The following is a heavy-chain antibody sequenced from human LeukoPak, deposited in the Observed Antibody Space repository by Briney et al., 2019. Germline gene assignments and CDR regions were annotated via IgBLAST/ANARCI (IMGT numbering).Heavy chain of an antibody. CDR2: IYYSGST. CDR1: GGSISSSSYY. J-gene: IGHJ3*01. CDR3: ARITDRTIFGEIMHGFDV. D-gene: IGHD3-3*01. V-gene: IGHV4-39*01. Sequence: SETLSLTCTVPGGSISSSSYYWGWIRQPPGKGLEWIGSIYYSGSTYYNPSLKSRVTISVDTSKNQFSLKLNSVTAADTAVYYCARITDRTIFGEIMHGFDVWGQGTPVTVSS.